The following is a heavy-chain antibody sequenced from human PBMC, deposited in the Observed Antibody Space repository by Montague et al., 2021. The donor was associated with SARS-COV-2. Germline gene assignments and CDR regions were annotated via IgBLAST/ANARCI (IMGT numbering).Heavy chain of an antibody. CDR2: IYYSGST. CDR3: ARSPFLWFGTGLGNGFDF. CDR1: GGSISSSGYY. J-gene: IGHJ4*02. Sequence: ETLSLTCTVSGGSISSSGYYWGWIRQPPGKGLEWIGCIYYSGSTYYNPSLKSRITISVDTSKNQFSLKLSSVTAADTAVYYCARSPFLWFGTGLGNGFDFWGQGTLVTVSS. D-gene: IGHD3-10*01. V-gene: IGHV4-39*01.